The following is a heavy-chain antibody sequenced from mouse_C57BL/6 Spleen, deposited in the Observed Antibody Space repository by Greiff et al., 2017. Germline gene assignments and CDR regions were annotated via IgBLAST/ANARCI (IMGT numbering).Heavy chain of an antibody. CDR3: ARGEVGGYWGYYAMDY. V-gene: IGHV1-7*01. Sequence: QVQLQQSGAELAKPGASVKLSCKASGYTFTSYWMHWVKQRPGQGLEWIGNINPSSGYTKYNQKFKDKATLTADKSSSTAYMQLSSLTYEDSAVXYCARGEVGGYWGYYAMDYWGQGTSVTVSS. CDR2: INPSSGYT. CDR1: GYTFTSYW. D-gene: IGHD2-3*01. J-gene: IGHJ4*01.